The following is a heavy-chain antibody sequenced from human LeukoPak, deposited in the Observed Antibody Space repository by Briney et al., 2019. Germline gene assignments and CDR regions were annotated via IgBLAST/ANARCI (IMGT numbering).Heavy chain of an antibody. CDR2: IYHSGST. Sequence: LSCAASGFTFSSYAMLWVRQPPGKGLEWIGYIYHSGSTYYNPSLKSRVTISVDTSKNQFSLKLSSVTAADTAVYYCARGGDGYNAYFDYWGQGTLVTVSS. CDR3: ARGGDGYNAYFDY. V-gene: IGHV4-30-2*01. D-gene: IGHD5-24*01. CDR1: GFTFSSYA. J-gene: IGHJ4*02.